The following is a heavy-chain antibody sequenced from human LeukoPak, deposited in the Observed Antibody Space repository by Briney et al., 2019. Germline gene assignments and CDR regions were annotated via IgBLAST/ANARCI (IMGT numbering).Heavy chain of an antibody. CDR3: ARDLDQIRAYYCYGMDV. CDR2: INAGNGNT. V-gene: IGHV1-3*01. D-gene: IGHD3/OR15-3a*01. Sequence: GASVKVSCKASGYTFTSYAMHWVRQAPGQRLEWMGWINAGNGNTKYSQKFQGRVTITRDTSASTAYMELSSLRSEDTAVYYCARDLDQIRAYYCYGMDVWGQGTTVTVSS. J-gene: IGHJ6*02. CDR1: GYTFTSYA.